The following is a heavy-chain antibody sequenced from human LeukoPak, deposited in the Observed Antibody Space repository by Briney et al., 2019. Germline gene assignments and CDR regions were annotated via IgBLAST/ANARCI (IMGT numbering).Heavy chain of an antibody. D-gene: IGHD2-8*01. CDR2: ISSSSSYI. Sequence: GGSLRLSCAASGFTFSSYSMNWVRQAPGKGLEWASSISSSSSYIYHADSVKGRFTISRDNAKNSLYLQMNSLRAEDTAVYYCARDDRSYTFLYEHWGQGTLVTVSS. V-gene: IGHV3-21*01. CDR3: ARDDRSYTFLYEH. J-gene: IGHJ4*02. CDR1: GFTFSSYS.